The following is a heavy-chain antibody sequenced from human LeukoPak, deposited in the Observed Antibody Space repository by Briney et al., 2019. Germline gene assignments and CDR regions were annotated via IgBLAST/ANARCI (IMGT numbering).Heavy chain of an antibody. CDR2: ISGSGGST. D-gene: IGHD2-21*02. J-gene: IGHJ4*02. CDR1: GFTFSSYA. CDR3: AKGRTIVVVTANDY. Sequence: GGSLRLSCAASGFTFSSYAVSWVRQASGKGLEWVSAISGSGGSTYYADSVKGRFTISRDNSKNTLYLQMNSLRAEDTAVYYCAKGRTIVVVTANDYWGQGTLVTVSS. V-gene: IGHV3-23*01.